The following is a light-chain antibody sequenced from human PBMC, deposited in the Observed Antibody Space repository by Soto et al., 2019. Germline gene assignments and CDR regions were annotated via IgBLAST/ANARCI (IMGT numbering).Light chain of an antibody. V-gene: IGKV2-40*01. Sequence: VVMTQAPLSLPVTPGEPASISCRSSQSRLDTDDGNTYLDWYLQKPGQSPQLLIYALSYRASGVPDRFSGSGSDTDFTLTISRVEAGDVGVYYCFHRLEFPHTFGGGTKVELK. CDR3: FHRLEFPHT. J-gene: IGKJ4*01. CDR2: ALS. CDR1: QSRLDTDDGNTY.